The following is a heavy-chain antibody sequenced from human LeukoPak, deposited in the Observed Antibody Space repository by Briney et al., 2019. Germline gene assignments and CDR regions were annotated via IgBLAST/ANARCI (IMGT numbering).Heavy chain of an antibody. D-gene: IGHD3-9*01. CDR2: IYYTGST. CDR3: ARCGDDIDYYYYIDV. V-gene: IGHV4-59*01. J-gene: IGHJ6*03. Sequence: PSETLSLTCTVSVVSTSSYYCSWIRQPPGKGLEWIGDIYYTGSTNYNPSLKSRVTISVDTSKNKFSLKLRSVTAADTAVDYCARCGDDIDYYYYIDVWGKGTTVTVSS. CDR1: VVSTSSYY.